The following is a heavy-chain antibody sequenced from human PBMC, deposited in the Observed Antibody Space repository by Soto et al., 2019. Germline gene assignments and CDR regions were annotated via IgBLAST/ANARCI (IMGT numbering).Heavy chain of an antibody. CDR1: GDSISNSRW. CDR3: AYSTGWYRHDV. Sequence: QVQLQELGPGLVKPSGTLSLTCAVSGDSISNSRWWTWVRQPPGKGLEWIGDIFHSGDTNYNPSLKSRVFISVDKSQNQFSLKVSSVTAAYTAVYYCAYSTGWYRHDVWGQGTLVTVSS. D-gene: IGHD6-19*01. J-gene: IGHJ3*01. CDR2: IFHSGDT. V-gene: IGHV4-4*02.